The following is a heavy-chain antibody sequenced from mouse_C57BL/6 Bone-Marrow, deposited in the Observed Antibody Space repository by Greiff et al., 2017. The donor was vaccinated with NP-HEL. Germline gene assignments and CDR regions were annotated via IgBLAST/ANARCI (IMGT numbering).Heavy chain of an antibody. CDR1: GYTFKNTY. CDR3: ASYGVRYYCAVDF. D-gene: IGHD1-1*02. Sequence: QVQLQQSVAELVRPGASVKLSCKASGYTFKNTYINWVKQRTGQGLEWIGKIYPANGNTNYNAKFQGKATLTADKSSSTAYMELRSLTSEDSAVYFCASYGVRYYCAVDFWGQGTSVTVSS. CDR2: IYPANGNT. J-gene: IGHJ4*01. V-gene: IGHV1-81*01.